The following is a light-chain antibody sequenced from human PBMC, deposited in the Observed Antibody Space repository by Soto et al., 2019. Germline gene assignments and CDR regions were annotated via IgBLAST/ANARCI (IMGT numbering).Light chain of an antibody. CDR2: GAS. Sequence: SQRISICLAWYQQKXGKAPKLLIYGASXLESGVPARFRGSGSGTDFTLTISSLQTDDFATYYCRQAYNYPLSFGEGTKVDIK. CDR3: RQAYNYPLS. V-gene: IGKV1-5*03. CDR1: QRISIC. J-gene: IGKJ1*01.